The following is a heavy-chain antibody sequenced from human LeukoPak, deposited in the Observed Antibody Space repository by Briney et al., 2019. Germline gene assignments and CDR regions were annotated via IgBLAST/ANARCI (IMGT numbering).Heavy chain of an antibody. V-gene: IGHV3-7*01. Sequence: PGGSLRLSCEASDFIFSDSWMSWVRQAPGKGLEWVANINQDGSKTYYVDSVKGRFTVSRDNARNSLFLQMNSLRAEDTAVYFCARASSRGDLDFWGQGTLVTVSS. CDR2: INQDGSKT. D-gene: IGHD4-17*01. CDR1: DFIFSDSW. J-gene: IGHJ4*02. CDR3: ARASSRGDLDF.